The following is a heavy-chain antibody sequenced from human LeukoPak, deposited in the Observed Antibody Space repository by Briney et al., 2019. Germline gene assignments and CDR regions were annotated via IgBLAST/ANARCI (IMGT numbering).Heavy chain of an antibody. J-gene: IGHJ6*02. CDR1: GFTFRSHA. CDR3: ARGQLEWENYYYGMDV. D-gene: IGHD1-1*01. V-gene: IGHV3-23*01. CDR2: IYENGGTT. Sequence: GGSLRLSCVGSGFTFRSHAMSWVRQAPEKGLEFVSGIYENGGTTYYADSVKGRFSISRDNSKNTLYLQMDSLRAEDTAVYYCARGQLEWENYYYGMDVWGQGTTVTVSS.